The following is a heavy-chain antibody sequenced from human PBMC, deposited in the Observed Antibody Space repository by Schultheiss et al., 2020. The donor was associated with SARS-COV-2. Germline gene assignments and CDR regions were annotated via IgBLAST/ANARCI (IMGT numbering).Heavy chain of an antibody. CDR2: INPNSGGT. V-gene: IGHV1-2*04. D-gene: IGHD6-13*01. J-gene: IGHJ5*02. CDR1: GYTFTGYY. Sequence: ASVKVSCKASGYTFTGYYMHWVRQAPGQGLEWMGWINPNSGGTNYAQKFQGWVTMTRDTSISTAYMELSRLRSDDTAVYYCARDRDSSPDNWFDPWGQGTLVTVSS. CDR3: ARDRDSSPDNWFDP.